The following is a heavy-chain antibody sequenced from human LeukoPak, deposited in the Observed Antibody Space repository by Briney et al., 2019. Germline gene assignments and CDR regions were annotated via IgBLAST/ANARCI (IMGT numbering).Heavy chain of an antibody. J-gene: IGHJ4*02. CDR2: IYYSGST. CDR3: ARDSYGGNSLAFDY. V-gene: IGHV4-31*03. Sequence: SQTLSLTCTVSGGSISSGGYYWSWIRQHPGKGLEWIGYIYYSGSTYYNPSLKSRVTISVDMSKNQFSLKLSSVTAADTAVYYCARDSYGGNSLAFDYWGQGTLVTVSS. D-gene: IGHD4-23*01. CDR1: GGSISSGGYY.